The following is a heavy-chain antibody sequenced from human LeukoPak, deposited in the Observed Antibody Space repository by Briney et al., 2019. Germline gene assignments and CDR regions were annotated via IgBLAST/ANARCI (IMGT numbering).Heavy chain of an antibody. V-gene: IGHV3-74*01. D-gene: IGHD1-14*01. J-gene: IGHJ3*01. CDR3: VRDVPGREPDDAFDF. Sequence: GGSLRLSCAASEFTFSNYWMHWVRQAPGKGLVWVALINSDGSKTIYADSVKGRFTVSRDNAKNSLYLQMTSLRGDDTAVYYCVRDVPGREPDDAFDFWGQGTVVRVSS. CDR1: EFTFSNYW. CDR2: INSDGSKT.